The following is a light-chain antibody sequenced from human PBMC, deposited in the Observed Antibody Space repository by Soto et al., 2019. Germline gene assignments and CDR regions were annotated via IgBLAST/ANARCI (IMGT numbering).Light chain of an antibody. CDR1: QTVTSGY. V-gene: IGKV3-20*01. CDR2: GVS. CDR3: QVYGSSSKT. Sequence: EIVFTQSPDTLYLSPGERATLSCSASQTVTSGYLAWYQPKPGQAPRLLMYGVSTGDTGIPERFSGSGAGTACTRTISRLEPEDFAVYFCQVYGSSSKTFGQGTQVDIK. J-gene: IGKJ1*01.